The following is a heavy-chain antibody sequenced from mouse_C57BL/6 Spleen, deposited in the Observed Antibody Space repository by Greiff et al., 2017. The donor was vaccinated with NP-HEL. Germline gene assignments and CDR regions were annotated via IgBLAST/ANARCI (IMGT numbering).Heavy chain of an antibody. V-gene: IGHV1-50*01. D-gene: IGHD2-3*01. CDR1: GYTFTSYW. J-gene: IGHJ4*01. CDR2: IDPSDSYT. CDR3: ARWLLPYYYAMDY. Sequence: QVQLKQPGAELVKPGASVKLSCKASGYTFTSYWMQWVKQRPGQGLEWIGEIDPSDSYTNYNQKFKGKATLTVDTSSSAAYMQLSSLTSEDSAVYYCARWLLPYYYAMDYWGQGTSVTVSS.